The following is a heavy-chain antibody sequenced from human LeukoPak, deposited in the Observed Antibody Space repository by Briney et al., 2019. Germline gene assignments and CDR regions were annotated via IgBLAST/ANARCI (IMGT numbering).Heavy chain of an antibody. CDR1: GYTFTSYA. Sequence: ASVKVSCKASGYTFTSYAMHWVRQAPGQRLEWMGWINAGNGNTKYSQKFQGRVTITRDTSASTAYMELSSLRSEDTAVYYCARSKSGIAAAGTLDAFDIWGQGTMVTVSS. CDR3: ARSKSGIAAAGTLDAFDI. J-gene: IGHJ3*02. D-gene: IGHD6-13*01. V-gene: IGHV1-3*01. CDR2: INAGNGNT.